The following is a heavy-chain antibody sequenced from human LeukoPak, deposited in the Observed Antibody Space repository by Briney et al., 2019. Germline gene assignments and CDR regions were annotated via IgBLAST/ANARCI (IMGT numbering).Heavy chain of an antibody. D-gene: IGHD4-17*01. CDR3: ARSEGTTVSRGPEYNWFDP. CDR1: GGSFSGYY. CDR2: INHSGST. V-gene: IGHV4-34*01. J-gene: IGHJ5*02. Sequence: KSSETLSLTCAVYGGSFSGYYWSWIRQPPGKGLEWIGEINHSGSTNYNPSLKSRVTISVDTSKNQFSLKLSSVTAADTAVYYCARSEGTTVSRGPEYNWFDPWGQGTLVTVSS.